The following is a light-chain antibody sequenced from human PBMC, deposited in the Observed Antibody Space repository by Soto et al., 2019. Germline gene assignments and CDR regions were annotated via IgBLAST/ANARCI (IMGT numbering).Light chain of an antibody. V-gene: IGLV2-14*01. Sequence: QSVLTQPASVSGSPGQSITISCTGTSSDVGGYNYVSWYQQNPGKAPKLIIYNVSYRPLGISNRFSGSKSGNTASLTVSGLQTEDEADYYCSSYTSSSTLYVIFGGGTKLTVL. CDR1: SSDVGGYNY. CDR2: NVS. J-gene: IGLJ2*01. CDR3: SSYTSSSTLYVI.